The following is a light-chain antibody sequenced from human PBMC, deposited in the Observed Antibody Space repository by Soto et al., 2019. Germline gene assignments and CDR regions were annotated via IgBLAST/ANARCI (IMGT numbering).Light chain of an antibody. Sequence: DIVMTQSPDSLAVSLGERATINCKSSQSVLYSSNNKNYLAWYQQKPGQPPKLLIYWASTRESGVPDRFSGSGSGTDFTPTISSLEPEDFAVYYCQQYGSSPITFGQGTRLEIK. J-gene: IGKJ5*01. CDR1: QSVLYSSNNKNY. V-gene: IGKV4-1*01. CDR2: WAS. CDR3: QQYGSSPIT.